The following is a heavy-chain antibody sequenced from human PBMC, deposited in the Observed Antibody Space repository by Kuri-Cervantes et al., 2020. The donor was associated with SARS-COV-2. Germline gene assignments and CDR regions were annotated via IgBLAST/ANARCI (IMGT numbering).Heavy chain of an antibody. CDR2: ISGDNGDT. Sequence: ASVKVSCKASGYTFTSYGILWVRQAPGQGLEWMGWISGDNGDTNYAQKFQGRVTITKDTSTSTAYMELRSLRSDDTAVYFCASAWDSSAYFHADAFDIWGQGTMVTVSS. J-gene: IGHJ3*02. CDR3: ASAWDSSAYFHADAFDI. CDR1: GYTFTSYG. V-gene: IGHV1-18*04. D-gene: IGHD3-22*01.